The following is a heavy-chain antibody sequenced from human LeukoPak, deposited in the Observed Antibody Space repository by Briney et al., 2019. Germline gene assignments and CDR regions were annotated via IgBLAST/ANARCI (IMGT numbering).Heavy chain of an antibody. CDR3: VKDYQGGNSPAFGDY. J-gene: IGHJ4*02. Sequence: QTGGSLRLSCAASGFTFSSHAMSWVRRAPGKGLEWVSGLIENGATTYYADSVKGRFTISRDNSRNTMYLQMNSLRVEDTAVYYCVKDYQGGNSPAFGDYWGQGTLVTISS. CDR1: GFTFSSHA. CDR2: LIENGATT. V-gene: IGHV3-23*01. D-gene: IGHD5-12*01.